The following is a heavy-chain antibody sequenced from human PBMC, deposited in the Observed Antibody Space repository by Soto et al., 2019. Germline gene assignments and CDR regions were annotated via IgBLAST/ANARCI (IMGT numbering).Heavy chain of an antibody. V-gene: IGHV4-34*01. CDR3: ARGDLDYGDYVRGWFDP. CDR1: GGSFSGYY. CDR2: INHSGST. Sequence: SETLSLTCAVYGGSFSGYYWSWIRQPPGKGLEWIGEINHSGSTNYNPSPKSRVTISVDTSKNQFSLKLSSVTAADTAVYYCARGDLDYGDYVRGWFDPWGQGTLVTVS. D-gene: IGHD4-17*01. J-gene: IGHJ5*02.